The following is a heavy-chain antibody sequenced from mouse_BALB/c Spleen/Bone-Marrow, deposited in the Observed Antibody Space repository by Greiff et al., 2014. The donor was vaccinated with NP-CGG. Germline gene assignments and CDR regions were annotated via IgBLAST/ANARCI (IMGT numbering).Heavy chain of an antibody. CDR1: GFTFSSFG. V-gene: IGHV5-17*02. J-gene: IGHJ2*01. Sequence: VQLQQPGGGLVQPGGSRKLSCAASGFTFSSFGMHWVRQAPEKGLEWVAYISSGSSTIYYADTVMGRFTISRDNPKNTLFLQMTSLRSEDTAMYYCARSGSSSGYFDYWGQGTTLTVS. CDR2: ISSGSSTI. D-gene: IGHD1-1*01. CDR3: ARSGSSSGYFDY.